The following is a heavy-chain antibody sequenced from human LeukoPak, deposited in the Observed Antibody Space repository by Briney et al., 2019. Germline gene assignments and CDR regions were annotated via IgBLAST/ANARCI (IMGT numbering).Heavy chain of an antibody. CDR3: AKEGIAVASFDY. V-gene: IGHV3-23*01. Sequence: GASLRLSCAASGFAFSAYAMSWVRPAPGKGLEWVSAISGSISGSGGSTYYADSVKGRFTISRDNSKNTLFLQPNSLRAEDTAVYYCAKEGIAVASFDYWGQGTLVTVSS. J-gene: IGHJ4*02. CDR2: ISGSISGSGGST. D-gene: IGHD6-19*01. CDR1: GFAFSAYA.